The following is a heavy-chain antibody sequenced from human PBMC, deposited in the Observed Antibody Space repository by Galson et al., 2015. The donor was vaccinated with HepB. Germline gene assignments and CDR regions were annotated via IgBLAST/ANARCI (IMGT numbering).Heavy chain of an antibody. CDR3: ARARRFTISYYMAV. CDR2: ISSNGGST. Sequence: SLRLSCAASGFTFSSYAMHWVRQAPGKGLEYVSAISSNGGSTYYANSVKGRFTISRDNSKNTLYLQMGSLRAEDMAVYYCARARRFTISYYMAVWGKGTTVTVSS. CDR1: GFTFSSYA. J-gene: IGHJ6*03. D-gene: IGHD3-3*01. V-gene: IGHV3-64*01.